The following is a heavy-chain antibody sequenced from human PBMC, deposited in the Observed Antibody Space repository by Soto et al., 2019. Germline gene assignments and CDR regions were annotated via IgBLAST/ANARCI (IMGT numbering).Heavy chain of an antibody. Sequence: GGSLRLSCAASGFTFSSYAMSWVRQAPGKGLEWVSAISGSGGSTYYADSVKGRFTTSRDNSKNTLYLQMNSLRAEDTAVYYCAKDLLRITMVRGASDYWGQGTLVTVSS. V-gene: IGHV3-23*01. CDR1: GFTFSSYA. CDR3: AKDLLRITMVRGASDY. CDR2: ISGSGGST. J-gene: IGHJ4*02. D-gene: IGHD3-10*01.